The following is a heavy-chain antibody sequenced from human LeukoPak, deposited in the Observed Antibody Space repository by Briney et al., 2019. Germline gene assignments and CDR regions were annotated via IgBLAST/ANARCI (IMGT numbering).Heavy chain of an antibody. J-gene: IGHJ4*02. CDR2: IIPILGIA. CDR1: GGAFSSYT. D-gene: IGHD3-22*01. V-gene: IGHV1-69*04. Sequence: SVKVSCKASGGAFSSYTISWVRQAPGQGLEWMGRIIPILGIANYAQKFQGRVTITADKSTSTAYMELSSLRSEDTAVYYCAREDYYDRDRPLDYWGQGTLVTVSS. CDR3: AREDYYDRDRPLDY.